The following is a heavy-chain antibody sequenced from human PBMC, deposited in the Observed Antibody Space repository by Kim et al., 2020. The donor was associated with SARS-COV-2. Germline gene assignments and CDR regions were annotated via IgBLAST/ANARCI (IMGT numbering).Heavy chain of an antibody. Sequence: SETLSLTCAVYGGSFSGYYWSWIRQPPGKGLEWIGEINHSGSTNYNPSLKSRVTISVDTSKNQFSLKLSSVTAADTAVYYCARGLVVVAATPGYFDYWGQGTLVTVSS. J-gene: IGHJ4*02. D-gene: IGHD2-15*01. CDR1: GGSFSGYY. V-gene: IGHV4-34*01. CDR2: INHSGST. CDR3: ARGLVVVAATPGYFDY.